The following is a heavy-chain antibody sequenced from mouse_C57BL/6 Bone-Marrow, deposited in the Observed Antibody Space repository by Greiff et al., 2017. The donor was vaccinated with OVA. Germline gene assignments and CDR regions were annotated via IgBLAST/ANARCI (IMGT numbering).Heavy chain of an antibody. CDR1: GFTFTDYY. CDR3: ASFTGYFDV. Sequence: EVHLVESGGGLVQPGGSLSLSCAASGFTFTDYYMSWVRQPPGKALEWLGFIRNKANGYTTEYSASVKGRFTISRDNSQSILYLQMHALRAEDSASYYCASFTGYFDVWGTGTTVTVSS. J-gene: IGHJ1*03. V-gene: IGHV7-3*01. CDR2: IRNKANGYTT.